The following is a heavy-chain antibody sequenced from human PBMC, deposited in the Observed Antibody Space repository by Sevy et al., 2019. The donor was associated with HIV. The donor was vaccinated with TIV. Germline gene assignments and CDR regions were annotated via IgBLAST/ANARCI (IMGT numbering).Heavy chain of an antibody. V-gene: IGHV3-30*18. CDR1: GFIFNNYD. J-gene: IGHJ4*02. CDR3: AKVMVDCSGGTCYSGAVSPFES. Sequence: GGSLRLSCAASGFIFNNYDMYWIRQAPGKGLEWVATVSYDGADTDYADIVKGRFTMSIDSSRSMLCLLRSSLRPEDTGVNFCAKVMVDCSGGTCYSGAVSPFESWGQGTLVTVSS. CDR2: VSYDGADT. D-gene: IGHD2-15*01.